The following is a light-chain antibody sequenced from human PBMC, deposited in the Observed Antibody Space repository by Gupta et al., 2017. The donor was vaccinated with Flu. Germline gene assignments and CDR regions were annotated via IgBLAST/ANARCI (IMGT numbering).Light chain of an antibody. J-gene: IGLJ2*01. Sequence: QSALTQPASVSGSPGQSITISCSGTSTDVGGYNHVSWYQHHPGKAPKLLIYDVNNRPSGTANRFSGSKSGNTASLTISGFQAEDEADYYCSSYTISGTLVLFGGGTKLTVL. CDR1: STDVGGYNH. V-gene: IGLV2-14*01. CDR2: DVN. CDR3: SSYTISGTLVL.